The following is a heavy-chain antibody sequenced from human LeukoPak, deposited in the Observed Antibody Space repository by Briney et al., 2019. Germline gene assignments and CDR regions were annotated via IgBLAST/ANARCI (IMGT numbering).Heavy chain of an antibody. J-gene: IGHJ5*02. CDR2: INPNSGGT. V-gene: IGHV1-2*02. CDR1: GYTFTGYY. Sequence: ASVKVSCKASGYTFTGYYMHWVRQAPGQGLEWMGWINPNSGGTNYAQKFQGRVTMTRDTSISTAYMELSRMKSDDTAVYYCARGGRRGLVGAMTTHNWFDPWGQGTVVTVSS. CDR3: ARGGRRGLVGAMTTHNWFDP. D-gene: IGHD1-26*01.